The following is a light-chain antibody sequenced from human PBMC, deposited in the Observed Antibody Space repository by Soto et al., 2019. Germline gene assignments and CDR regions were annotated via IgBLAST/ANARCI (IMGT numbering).Light chain of an antibody. CDR1: ISDIGSYNY. J-gene: IGLJ2*01. Sequence: QSVLTQPASVSGSPGQSISVSCTGTISDIGSYNYVSWYQQHPGKAPKLMIYEVSNRPSGVSNRFSGSKSGNTASLTISGLQAEDEADYYCSSYSNNSPVVFGGGTQLTVL. CDR2: EVS. V-gene: IGLV2-14*01. CDR3: SSYSNNSPVV.